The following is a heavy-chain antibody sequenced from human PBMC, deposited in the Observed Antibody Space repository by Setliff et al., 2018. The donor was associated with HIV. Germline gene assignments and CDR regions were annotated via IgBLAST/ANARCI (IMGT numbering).Heavy chain of an antibody. Sequence: ASVKVSCKASGYTLRRHGISWVRQAPGRGLVWMGWISAYNGNTNYAQKFRGRVTLTTDTSTSTAYMELRSLRSDDTAVYYCARVNDILLGYWVGYFDYWGQGTLVTVSS. J-gene: IGHJ4*02. CDR3: ARVNDILLGYWVGYFDY. CDR2: ISAYNGNT. CDR1: GYTLRRHG. V-gene: IGHV1-18*01. D-gene: IGHD2-8*01.